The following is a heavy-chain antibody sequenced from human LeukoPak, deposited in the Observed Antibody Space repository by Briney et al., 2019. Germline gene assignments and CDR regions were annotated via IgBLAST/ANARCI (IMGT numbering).Heavy chain of an antibody. D-gene: IGHD2-15*01. J-gene: IGHJ6*03. CDR1: GGTFSSYA. V-gene: IGHV1-69*05. Sequence: ASVTVSCKASGGTFSSYAISWVRQAPAQGLEWMGRIIPIFGTANYAQKFQGRVTITTDESTSTAYMELSSLRSEDTAVYYCARDLGVVAAAYYYYYMDVWGKGTTVTVSS. CDR2: IIPIFGTA. CDR3: ARDLGVVAAAYYYYYMDV.